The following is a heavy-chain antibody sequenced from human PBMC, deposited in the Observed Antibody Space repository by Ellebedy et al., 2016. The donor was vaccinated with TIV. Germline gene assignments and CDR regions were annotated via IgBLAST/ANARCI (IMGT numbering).Heavy chain of an antibody. CDR3: AREQSATYGMDV. Sequence: ASVKVSCXASGYTFTSYYMHWVRQAPGQGLEWMGIINPSGGSTSYAQKFQGRVTMTRDTSTSTVYMELSSLRSEDTAVYYCAREQSATYGMDVWGQGTTVTVSS. CDR1: GYTFTSYY. CDR2: INPSGGST. J-gene: IGHJ6*02. V-gene: IGHV1-46*01. D-gene: IGHD4-11*01.